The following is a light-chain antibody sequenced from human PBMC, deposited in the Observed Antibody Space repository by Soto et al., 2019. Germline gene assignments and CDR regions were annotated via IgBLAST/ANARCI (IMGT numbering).Light chain of an antibody. CDR2: AAS. J-gene: IGKJ1*01. V-gene: IGKV1-27*01. CDR1: QGITNN. CDR3: QKYHRAPWT. Sequence: EILMTQSPASLSASLGDRVTLSCRASQGITNNLAWYQQKPGQAPKLLIYAASTLQSGVPSRFSGSGSATDFSLTSSSLQPEDVAIYYCQKYHRAPWTFGQGTKVEIE.